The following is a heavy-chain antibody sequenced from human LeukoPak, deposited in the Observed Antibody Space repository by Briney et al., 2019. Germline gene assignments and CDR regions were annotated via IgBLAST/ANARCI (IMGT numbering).Heavy chain of an antibody. V-gene: IGHV3-48*01. J-gene: IGHJ4*02. CDR3: ARGGAARPDY. CDR1: GFTFSSYA. CDR2: ISSSSSNI. D-gene: IGHD6-6*01. Sequence: PGGSLRLSCAASGFTFSSYAMSWVRQAPGKGLEWVSYISSSSSNINYADSVKGRFTISRDNAKNSLYLQMNSLRAEDTAVYYCARGGAARPDYWGQGTLVTVSS.